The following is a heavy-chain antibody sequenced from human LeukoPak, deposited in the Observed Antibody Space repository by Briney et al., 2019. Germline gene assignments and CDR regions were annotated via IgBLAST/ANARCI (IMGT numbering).Heavy chain of an antibody. Sequence: GGSLRLSCAASGFTFSNAWMSWVRQAPGKGLEWVAFIRYNGNNQYYADSVKGRFTISRDNSKNTLYLQMNSLKGDDTAVYYCAKDSAFYYIDVWGKGTTVIISS. CDR2: IRYNGNNQ. V-gene: IGHV3-30*02. CDR1: GFTFSNAW. CDR3: AKDSAFYYIDV. J-gene: IGHJ6*03. D-gene: IGHD3-10*01.